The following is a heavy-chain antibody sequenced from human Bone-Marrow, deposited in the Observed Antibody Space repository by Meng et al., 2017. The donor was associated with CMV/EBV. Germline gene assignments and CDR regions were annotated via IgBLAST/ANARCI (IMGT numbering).Heavy chain of an antibody. CDR1: GYIFTSYY. V-gene: IGHV1-46*01. D-gene: IGHD3-3*01. CDR2: INPSGGST. J-gene: IGHJ4*02. CDR3: ARSNYDFWSGYYPDH. Sequence: ASVKVSCKASGYIFTSYYMHWVRQAPGEGLEWMGIINPSGGSTSYAQKFQGRVTMTRDTSTSTPYMELGSLRSEDTAVYYCARSNYDFWSGYYPDHWGPGTLVTVSS.